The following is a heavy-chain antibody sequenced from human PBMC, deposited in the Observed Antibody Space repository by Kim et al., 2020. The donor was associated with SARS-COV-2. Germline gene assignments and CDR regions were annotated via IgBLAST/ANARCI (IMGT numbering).Heavy chain of an antibody. Sequence: SGPTLVNPTQTLTLTCTFSGFSLSTSGMCVSWIRQPPGKALEWLALIDWDDDKYYSTSLKTRLTISKDTSKNQVVLTMTNMDPVDTATYYCARIITSGSGSYYNVGAFDIWGQGTMVTVSS. CDR1: GFSLSTSGMC. J-gene: IGHJ3*02. V-gene: IGHV2-70*01. CDR2: IDWDDDK. D-gene: IGHD3-10*01. CDR3: ARIITSGSGSYYNVGAFDI.